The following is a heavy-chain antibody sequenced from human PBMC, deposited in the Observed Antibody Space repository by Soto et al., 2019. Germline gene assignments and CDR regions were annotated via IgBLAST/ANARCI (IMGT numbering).Heavy chain of an antibody. Sequence: SETLSLTCTVPGGSISSYYWSWIRQPPGKGLEWIGYIYYSGSTNYNPSLKSRVTISVDTSKNQFSLKLSSVTAADTAVYYCARQYCSGGSCYSKYWGQGTLVTVSS. D-gene: IGHD2-15*01. CDR2: IYYSGST. CDR3: ARQYCSGGSCYSKY. J-gene: IGHJ4*02. V-gene: IGHV4-59*08. CDR1: GGSISSYY.